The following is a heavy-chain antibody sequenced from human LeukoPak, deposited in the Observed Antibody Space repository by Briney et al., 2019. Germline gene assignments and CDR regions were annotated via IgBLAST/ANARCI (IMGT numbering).Heavy chain of an antibody. V-gene: IGHV1-2*02. Sequence: GASVKVSCKASGYTFTGYYMHWVRQAPGQGLEWMGWINPNSGGTNYAQKFQGRVTMTRDTSISTAYMELSSLRSEDTAVYYCARDSITFGGVTPSFNWFDPWGQGTLVTVSS. CDR1: GYTFTGYY. J-gene: IGHJ5*02. D-gene: IGHD3-16*01. CDR3: ARDSITFGGVTPSFNWFDP. CDR2: INPNSGGT.